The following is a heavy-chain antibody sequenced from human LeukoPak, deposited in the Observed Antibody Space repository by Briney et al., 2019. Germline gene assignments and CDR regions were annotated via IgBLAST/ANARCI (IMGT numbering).Heavy chain of an antibody. D-gene: IGHD2/OR15-2a*01. CDR2: IYGGST. J-gene: IGHJ6*03. V-gene: IGHV3-53*01. CDR3: ARDFEGVHRTTNSYTYYYYMDV. Sequence: GSLRLSCAASGFTVSDNYMTWVRPAPGEGLEWVSIIYGGSTYYADSVKGRFTISRDNSKNTVYLQMNSLRAEDTAVYYCARDFEGVHRTTNSYTYYYYMDVWGKGTTVIVSS. CDR1: GFTVSDNY.